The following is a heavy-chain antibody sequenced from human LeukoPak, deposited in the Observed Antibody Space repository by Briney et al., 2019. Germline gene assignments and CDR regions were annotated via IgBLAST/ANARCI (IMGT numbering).Heavy chain of an antibody. D-gene: IGHD6-13*01. CDR1: GGSFSGYY. CDR2: ISYSGST. J-gene: IGHJ6*03. Sequence: SETLSLTCAVYGGSFSGYYWSWIRQPPGKGLEWIGYISYSGSTNYNPSLKSRVTISVDTSKKQFSLTLSSVTAADTAVYYCAREAAAGGFDDYYYYMDVWGKGTTVTVSS. CDR3: AREAAAGGFDDYYYYMDV. V-gene: IGHV4-59*01.